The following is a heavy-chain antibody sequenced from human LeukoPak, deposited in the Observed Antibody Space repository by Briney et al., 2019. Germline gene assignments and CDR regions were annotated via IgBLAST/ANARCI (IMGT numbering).Heavy chain of an antibody. Sequence: RASVKASCKASGYTFTGYYMHWVRQAPGQGLEWMGWINPNSGGTNYAQKFQGRVTMTRDTSISTAYMELSRLRSDDTAVYYCARGDSGSYFWFDPWGQGTLVTVSS. J-gene: IGHJ5*02. D-gene: IGHD1-26*01. CDR3: ARGDSGSYFWFDP. CDR1: GYTFTGYY. V-gene: IGHV1-2*02. CDR2: INPNSGGT.